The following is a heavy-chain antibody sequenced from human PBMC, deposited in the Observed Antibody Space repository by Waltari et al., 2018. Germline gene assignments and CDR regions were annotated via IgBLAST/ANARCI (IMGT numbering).Heavy chain of an antibody. CDR3: AGDFPSLYYYDSSGCFDY. J-gene: IGHJ4*02. D-gene: IGHD3-22*01. CDR2: ISPSGGST. V-gene: IGHV1-46*01. Sequence: QVQLVQSGAEVKKPGASVKVSCKASGYTFTSYYMHWVRQAPGPGLEWMGIISPSGGSTSYAQKFQGRVTMTRDTSTSTVYMELSSLRSEDTAVYYCAGDFPSLYYYDSSGCFDYWGQGTLVTVSS. CDR1: GYTFTSYY.